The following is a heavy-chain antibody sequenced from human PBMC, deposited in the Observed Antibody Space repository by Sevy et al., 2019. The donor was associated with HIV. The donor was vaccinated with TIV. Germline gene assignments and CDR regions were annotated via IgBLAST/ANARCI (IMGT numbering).Heavy chain of an antibody. D-gene: IGHD1-1*01. CDR3: ALERLSSDVAKYFQN. CDR1: GFTFTLYS. J-gene: IGHJ1*01. V-gene: IGHV3-30-3*01. CDR2: ISFDGSNK. Sequence: GGSLRLSCAASGFTFTLYSMHWVRQAPGKGLEWVATISFDGSNKHYADSVKGRFTISRDNSQNSLYLQMNSLRTEDTAVYYCALERLSSDVAKYFQNWGQGTLVTVSS.